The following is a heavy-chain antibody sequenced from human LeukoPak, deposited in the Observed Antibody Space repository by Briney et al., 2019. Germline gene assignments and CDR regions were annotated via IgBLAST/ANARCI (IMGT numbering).Heavy chain of an antibody. Sequence: SETLSLTCTVSGGSISSYYWSWLRQPAGRGLEWIGRIYTSGSTNYNPSLKSRVTMSVDTSKNQFSLKLSSVTAADTAVYYCARVSVARGAFDIWGQGTMVTVSS. CDR3: ARVSVARGAFDI. CDR1: GGSISSYY. CDR2: IYTSGST. D-gene: IGHD6-19*01. J-gene: IGHJ3*02. V-gene: IGHV4-4*07.